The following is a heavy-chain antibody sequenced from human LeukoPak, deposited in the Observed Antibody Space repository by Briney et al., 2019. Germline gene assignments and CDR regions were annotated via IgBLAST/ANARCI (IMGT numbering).Heavy chain of an antibody. J-gene: IGHJ3*02. Sequence: GGSLRLSCAASGFTFSGSAMHWVRQASGKGLEWVGRIRSKANSYATAYAASVKGRFTISRDDSKNTAYLQMNSLKTEDTAVYYCHSHGSLGAFDIWGQGTMVTVSS. CDR3: HSHGSLGAFDI. CDR2: IRSKANSYAT. V-gene: IGHV3-73*01. D-gene: IGHD5-18*01. CDR1: GFTFSGSA.